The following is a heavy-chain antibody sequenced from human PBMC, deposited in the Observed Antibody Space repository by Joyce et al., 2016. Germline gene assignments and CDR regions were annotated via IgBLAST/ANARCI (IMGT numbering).Heavy chain of an antibody. V-gene: IGHV3-21*01. CDR1: GFTFSSYS. Sequence: EVQLVESGGGLVKPGGSLRLSCAASGFTFSSYSMSWVRPAPGKGLEWVSSLSSSSSYIKYTDSVKGRFTISRDNAKNSMYLQMNSLRVEDTAVYYCARSSYTNGIFDYWGQGTLVTVSS. CDR2: LSSSSSYI. J-gene: IGHJ4*02. D-gene: IGHD2-8*01. CDR3: ARSSYTNGIFDY.